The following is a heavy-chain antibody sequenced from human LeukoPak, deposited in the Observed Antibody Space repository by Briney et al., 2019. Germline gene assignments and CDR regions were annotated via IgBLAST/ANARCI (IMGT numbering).Heavy chain of an antibody. D-gene: IGHD4-17*01. V-gene: IGHV1-18*01. CDR3: ARGISYGDSYYFDF. CDR1: GYTFTAYG. Sequence: ASVKVSCKASGYTFTAYGINWVRQAPGQGLEWMGWISTYNGSTNYAQKVQDRVTMTTDTSATTAYMEMRSLRSVDTAVYYCARGISYGDSYYFDFWGQGTLVTVSS. J-gene: IGHJ4*02. CDR2: ISTYNGST.